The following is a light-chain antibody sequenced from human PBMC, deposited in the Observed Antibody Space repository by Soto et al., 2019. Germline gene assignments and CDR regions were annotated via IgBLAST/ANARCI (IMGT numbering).Light chain of an antibody. V-gene: IGKV1-5*03. CDR3: QHSWT. CDR1: QSISSW. J-gene: IGKJ1*01. Sequence: DIQMTQSPSSLSESSGDRVTISCRASQSISSWLSWYQQKPGKAPKLLIYKASSLESGVPSRFSGIGSGTEFTLTISGLQPDDFATYYCQHSWTFGQGTKVDI. CDR2: KAS.